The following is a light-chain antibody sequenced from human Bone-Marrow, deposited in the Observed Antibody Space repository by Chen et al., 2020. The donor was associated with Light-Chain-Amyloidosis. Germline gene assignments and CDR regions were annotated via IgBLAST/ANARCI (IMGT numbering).Light chain of an antibody. CDR3: QQYGTSPLT. CDR1: QTISSNY. J-gene: IGKJ4*01. V-gene: IGKV3-20*01. CDR2: GSS. Sequence: IVLTQSPVTLSLSPGEGANLSCRASQTISSNYLTWYQQKFGQAPRLLIYGSSSRATGIPDRCTGSGSGTDFTLTINRLEPEYFAMYYCQQYGTSPLTFGGGTKVEIK.